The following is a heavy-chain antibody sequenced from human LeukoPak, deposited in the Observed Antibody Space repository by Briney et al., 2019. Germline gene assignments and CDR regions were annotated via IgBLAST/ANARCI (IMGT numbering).Heavy chain of an antibody. Sequence: SDSLSLTCNLSGDSISSDYWSWIRQTPGKGLEWIGFIFQSGTTDYNPSLQSRATIPIDTSRKSFSLKLLSVTAADTAVYYCARTRPQDYGTSSMDVWGTGATGTASS. D-gene: IGHD4-17*01. CDR1: GDSISSDY. CDR2: IFQSGTT. CDR3: ARTRPQDYGTSSMDV. J-gene: IGHJ6*03. V-gene: IGHV4-59*07.